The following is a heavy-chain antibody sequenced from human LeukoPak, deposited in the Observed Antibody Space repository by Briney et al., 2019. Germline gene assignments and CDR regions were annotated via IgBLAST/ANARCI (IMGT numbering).Heavy chain of an antibody. CDR2: IDTNTGNP. CDR3: TRGRDTTGYFVY. V-gene: IGHV7-4-1*02. Sequence: ASVEVSCKASGYAFTNYTINWVRLAPGQGLEWMGWIDTNTGNPTYAQGFAGRFVFSLDTSVTTTYLQISSLKAEDTAVYFGTRGRDTTGYFVYWGQGTLVTVSS. J-gene: IGHJ4*02. D-gene: IGHD3-22*01. CDR1: GYAFTNYT.